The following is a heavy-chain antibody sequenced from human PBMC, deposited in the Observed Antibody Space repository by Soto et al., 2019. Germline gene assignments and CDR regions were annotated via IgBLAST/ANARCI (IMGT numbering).Heavy chain of an antibody. CDR1: GYTFTSYG. D-gene: IGHD3-16*01. V-gene: IGHV1-18*01. CDR3: AREGAVPYYYYGMDV. Sequence: QVHLVQSGAEVKKPGASVKVSCKTSGYTFTSYGISWVRQAPGQGLEWLGWISGYDGRTNLAQKVQDRVTMTTDTSTSTVYMALRSLRTDDTAVYYCAREGAVPYYYYGMDVWGQGTTVTVSS. CDR2: ISGYDGRT. J-gene: IGHJ6*02.